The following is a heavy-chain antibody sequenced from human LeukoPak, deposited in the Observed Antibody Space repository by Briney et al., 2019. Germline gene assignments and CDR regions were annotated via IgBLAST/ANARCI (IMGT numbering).Heavy chain of an antibody. Sequence: TSSETLSLTCTVSGGSISSSSYYWGWIRQPPGKGLEWIGSIYYSGSTYYNPSLKSRVTISVDTSKNQFSLKLSSVTAADTAVYYCARHPRTRGYDSSGYFSLHAFDIWGQGTMVTVSS. J-gene: IGHJ3*02. CDR1: GGSISSSSYY. CDR2: IYYSGST. V-gene: IGHV4-39*01. CDR3: ARHPRTRGYDSSGYFSLHAFDI. D-gene: IGHD3-22*01.